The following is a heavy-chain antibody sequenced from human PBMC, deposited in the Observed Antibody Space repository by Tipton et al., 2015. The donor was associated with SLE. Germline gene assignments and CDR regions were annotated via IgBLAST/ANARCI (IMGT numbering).Heavy chain of an antibody. V-gene: IGHV4-59*11. CDR2: VYYSGNT. CDR1: GGSISGHY. Sequence: TLSLTCTVSGGSISGHYCSWIRQPPGKGLEWIGYVYYSGNTDYNPSLRSRLTISVDTSKNQFSLKVTSVTAADTAVYYCARDLVRGVSGGYWGQGTLVTVSS. J-gene: IGHJ4*02. D-gene: IGHD3-10*01. CDR3: ARDLVRGVSGGY.